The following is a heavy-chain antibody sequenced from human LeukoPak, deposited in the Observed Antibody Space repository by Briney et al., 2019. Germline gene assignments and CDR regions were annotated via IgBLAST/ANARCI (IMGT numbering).Heavy chain of an antibody. CDR2: IVVGSGNT. CDR3: AADRRYFDWLLHDAFDI. V-gene: IGHV1-58*02. J-gene: IGHJ3*02. Sequence: GASVKVSCKASGFTFTSSAMQWVRQARGQRLEWIGWIVVGSGNTNYAQKFQERVTITRDMSTSTAYMELSSLRSEDTAVYYCAADRRYFDWLLHDAFDIWGQGTMVTVSS. D-gene: IGHD3-9*01. CDR1: GFTFTSSA.